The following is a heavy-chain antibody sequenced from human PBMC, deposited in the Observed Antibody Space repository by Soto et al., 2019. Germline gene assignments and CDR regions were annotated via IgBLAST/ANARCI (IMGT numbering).Heavy chain of an antibody. CDR2: ITWNSGNT. CDR1: GFNFDDYA. J-gene: IGHJ4*02. Sequence: GGSLRLSCAASGFNFDDYAMHWVRQAPGKGLEWVAGITWNSGNTGYADSVQGRFTISRDSAKNSLYLQMNSLRAEDTALYYCVKARFGGVIAHFDYWGQGTLVTVSS. V-gene: IGHV3-9*01. CDR3: VKARFGGVIAHFDY. D-gene: IGHD3-16*02.